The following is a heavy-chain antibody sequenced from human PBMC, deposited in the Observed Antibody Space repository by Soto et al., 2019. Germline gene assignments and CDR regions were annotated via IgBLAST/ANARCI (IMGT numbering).Heavy chain of an antibody. D-gene: IGHD3-9*01. Sequence: SETLSLTCAVYGGSFSGYYWSWIRQPPGKGLEWIGEINHSGSTNYNPSLKSRVTISVDTSKNQFSLKLSSVTAADTAVYYCARGVYDILTGYYRRGYYFDYWGQGTLVTVSS. J-gene: IGHJ4*02. CDR2: INHSGST. CDR1: GGSFSGYY. V-gene: IGHV4-34*01. CDR3: ARGVYDILTGYYRRGYYFDY.